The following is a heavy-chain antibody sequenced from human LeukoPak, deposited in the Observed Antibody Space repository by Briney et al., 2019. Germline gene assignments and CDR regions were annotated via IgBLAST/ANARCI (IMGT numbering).Heavy chain of an antibody. V-gene: IGHV1-69*13. D-gene: IGHD5-18*01. CDR1: GGTFSSYA. CDR3: ARKGYSYGFAPWVEREYYYGMDV. CDR2: IIPIFGTA. J-gene: IGHJ6*02. Sequence: SVKVSCKASGGTFSSYAISWVRQAPGQGLEWMGGIIPIFGTANYAQEFQGRVTITADESTSTAYMELSSLRSEDTAVYYCARKGYSYGFAPWVEREYYYGMDVWGQGTTVTVSS.